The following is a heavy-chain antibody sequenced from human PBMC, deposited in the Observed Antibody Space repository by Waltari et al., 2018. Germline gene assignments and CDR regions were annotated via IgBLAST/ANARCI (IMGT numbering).Heavy chain of an antibody. CDR2: ISCDENDK. J-gene: IGHJ4*02. D-gene: IGHD1-26*01. CDR3: ARDEVPGKFDS. Sequence: QVQLAESGGGVVQPGRSLRLSCAASGFTFSSYAFHWVRQSPDKGLGWMALISCDENDKYYADSVKGRFTISRDNSENKLDLQRNSLRPEDTAVYYCARDEVPGKFDSWGQGTLVTVSS. CDR1: GFTFSSYA. V-gene: IGHV3-30-3*01.